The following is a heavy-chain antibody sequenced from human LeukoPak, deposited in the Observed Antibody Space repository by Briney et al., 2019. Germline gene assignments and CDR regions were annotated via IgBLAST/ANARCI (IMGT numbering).Heavy chain of an antibody. CDR1: GYTFTSYG. V-gene: IGHV1-69*04. J-gene: IGHJ4*02. Sequence: GASVKVSCKASGYTFTSYGISWVRQAPGQGLEWMGRIIPILGIANYAQKFQGRVTITADKSTSTAYMELSSLRSEDTAVYYCASTKSVVAATPFDYWGQGTLVTVSS. CDR2: IIPILGIA. CDR3: ASTKSVVAATPFDY. D-gene: IGHD2-15*01.